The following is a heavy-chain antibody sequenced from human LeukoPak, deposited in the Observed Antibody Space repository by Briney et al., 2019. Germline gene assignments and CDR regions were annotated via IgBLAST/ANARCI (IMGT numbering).Heavy chain of an antibody. CDR2: ISYDGSNK. D-gene: IGHD3-10*01. V-gene: IGHV3-30-3*01. J-gene: IGHJ6*02. CDR3: ARDEAGFALYYYYYGMDV. CDR1: GFTFSSYA. Sequence: GGSLRLSCAASGFTFSSYAMHWVRQAPGKGLEWVAVISYDGSNKYYADSVKGRFTISRDNSKNTLYLQMNSLRAEDTAVYHCARDEAGFALYYYYYGMDVWGQGTTVTVSS.